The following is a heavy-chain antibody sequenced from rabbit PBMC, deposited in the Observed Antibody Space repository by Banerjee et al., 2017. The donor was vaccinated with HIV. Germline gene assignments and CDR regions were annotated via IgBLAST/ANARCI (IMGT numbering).Heavy chain of an antibody. CDR2: IGAASSGST. V-gene: IGHV1S45*01. CDR3: ARGNTAGGSLAL. CDR1: GFSFSSGYD. D-gene: IGHD4-2*01. J-gene: IGHJ4*01. Sequence: QEQLVEYGGDLVQPEGSLTLTCKASGFSFSSGYDMCWVRQAPGKGLEWIACIGAASSGSTYYASWVNGRFTISKTSSTTVTLQMTSLTAADTATYFCARGNTAGGSLALWGPGTLVTVS.